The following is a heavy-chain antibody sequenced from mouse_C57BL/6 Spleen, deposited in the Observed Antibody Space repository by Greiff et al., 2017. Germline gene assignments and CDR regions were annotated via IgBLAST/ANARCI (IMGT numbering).Heavy chain of an antibody. Sequence: EVHLVESGGDLVKPGGSLKLSCAASGFTFSSYGMSWVRQTPDKRLEWVATISSGGSYTYYPDSVKGRFTISRDNAKNTLYLQMSSLKSEDTAMYYCARHNYYGSNYYFDYWGQGTTLTVSS. CDR1: GFTFSSYG. V-gene: IGHV5-6*01. CDR2: ISSGGSYT. J-gene: IGHJ2*01. D-gene: IGHD1-1*01. CDR3: ARHNYYGSNYYFDY.